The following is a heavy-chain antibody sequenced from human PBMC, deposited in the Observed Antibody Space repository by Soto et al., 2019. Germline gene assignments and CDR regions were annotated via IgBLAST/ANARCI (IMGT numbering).Heavy chain of an antibody. CDR3: VREEYSGYEGY. CDR2: IYYSGST. CDR1: GGSISSGDYY. V-gene: IGHV4-30-4*01. Sequence: PSETLSLTCTVSGGSISSGDYYWSWIRQPPGKGLEWIGYIYYSGSTYYNPSLKSRVTISVDTSKNQFSLKLSSVTAADTAVYYCVREEYSGYEGYWGQGTLVTVSS. D-gene: IGHD5-12*01. J-gene: IGHJ4*02.